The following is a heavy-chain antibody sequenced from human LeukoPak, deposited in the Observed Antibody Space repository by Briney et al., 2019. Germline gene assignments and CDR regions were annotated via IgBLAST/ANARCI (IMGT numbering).Heavy chain of an antibody. CDR3: ARSRAVTTDVDY. Sequence: ASVKVSCKASGYTFTSYGISWVRQAPGQGLEWMGWISAYNGNTNYAQKPQGRVTMTTDTSTSTAYMELRSLRSDDTAVYYCARSRAVTTDVDYWGQGTLVTVSS. CDR2: ISAYNGNT. V-gene: IGHV1-18*01. CDR1: GYTFTSYG. J-gene: IGHJ4*02. D-gene: IGHD4-17*01.